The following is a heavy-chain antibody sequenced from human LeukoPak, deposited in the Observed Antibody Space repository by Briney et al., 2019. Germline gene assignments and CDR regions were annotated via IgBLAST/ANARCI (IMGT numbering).Heavy chain of an antibody. CDR3: VRSVPHELLGLGELSNNGCFDY. J-gene: IGHJ4*02. CDR1: VYIFTTYV. V-gene: IGHV1-2*02. D-gene: IGHD3-10*01. Sequence: GASVKDSCMDSVYIFTTYVMNWVRQAPGQGVEWMGWINPNSGRTNYAQKLQGGVTMTRDTSIRTAYMEQSSLRYNETAVYYCVRSVPHELLGLGELSNNGCFDYWGQGTLVTVSS. CDR2: INPNSGRT.